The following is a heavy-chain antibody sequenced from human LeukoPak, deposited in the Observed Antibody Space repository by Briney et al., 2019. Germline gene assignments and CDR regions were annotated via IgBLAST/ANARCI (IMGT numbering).Heavy chain of an antibody. D-gene: IGHD1-26*01. CDR2: IKQDGSEK. CDR1: GFTFSSYW. CDR3: ARDRGGSYMYFQH. Sequence: GGSLRLSCAASGFTFSSYWMSWVRQAPGKGLEWVANIKQDGSEKYYVDSVKGRFTISRDNAKNSLFLQMNSLRAEDTALYCARDRGGSYMYFQHWGQGTLVTVSS. J-gene: IGHJ1*01. V-gene: IGHV3-7*03.